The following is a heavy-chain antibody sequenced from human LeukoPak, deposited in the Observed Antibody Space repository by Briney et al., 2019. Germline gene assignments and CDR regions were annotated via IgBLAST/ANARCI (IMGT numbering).Heavy chain of an antibody. J-gene: IGHJ4*02. CDR3: ARAGYSYGYGGDY. Sequence: ASVRVSCKASGYTFTSYYMHWVRQAPGQGLEWMGRIIPILGIANYAQKFQGRVTITADKSTSTAYMELSSLRSEDTAVYYCARAGYSYGYGGDYWGQGTLVTVSS. CDR1: GYTFTSYY. V-gene: IGHV1-69*04. D-gene: IGHD5-18*01. CDR2: IIPILGIA.